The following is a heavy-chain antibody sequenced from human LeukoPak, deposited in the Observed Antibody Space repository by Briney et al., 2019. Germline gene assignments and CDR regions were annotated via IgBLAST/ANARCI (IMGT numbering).Heavy chain of an antibody. J-gene: IGHJ4*02. CDR1: GGTFSSYA. D-gene: IGHD6-13*01. CDR3: ARVFRRAAGEDY. CDR2: IIPILGIA. V-gene: IGHV1-69*04. Sequence: SVTVSCKASGGTFSSYAISWVRQAPGQGLEWMGRIIPILGIANYAQKFQGRVTITADKSASTAYMELSSLRSEDTAVYYCARVFRRAAGEDYWGQGTLVTVSS.